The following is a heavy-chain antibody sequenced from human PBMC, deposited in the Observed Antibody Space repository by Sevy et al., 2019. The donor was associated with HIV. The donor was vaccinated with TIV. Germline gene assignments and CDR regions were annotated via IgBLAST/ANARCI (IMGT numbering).Heavy chain of an antibody. CDR1: GFTFSSSE. V-gene: IGHV3-48*03. CDR3: ARPPEEFTYGFIVGVS. J-gene: IGHJ5*02. CDR2: INSGGTTI. D-gene: IGHD3-10*01. Sequence: GGSLRLSCAASGFTFSSSEMNWVRQAPGKGLEWVSYINSGGTTIYYADSVMGRFTISRDNARNSLYLQMNSLRAEDTAVYYCARPPEEFTYGFIVGVSWGQGTLVTVSS.